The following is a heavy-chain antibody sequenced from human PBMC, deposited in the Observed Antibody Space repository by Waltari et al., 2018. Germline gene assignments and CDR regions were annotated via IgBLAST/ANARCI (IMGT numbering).Heavy chain of an antibody. CDR1: GYTFTGYY. D-gene: IGHD2-21*02. CDR2: INPNSGGT. CDR3: ARDKSTDCGGDCYSDY. V-gene: IGHV1-2*02. Sequence: QVQLVQSGAEVKKPGASVKVSCKASGYTFTGYYMHWVRPAPGQGLEWMGWINPNSGGTNYAQKFQGRVTMTRDTSISTAYMELSRLRSDDTAVYYCARDKSTDCGGDCYSDYWGQGTLVTVSS. J-gene: IGHJ4*02.